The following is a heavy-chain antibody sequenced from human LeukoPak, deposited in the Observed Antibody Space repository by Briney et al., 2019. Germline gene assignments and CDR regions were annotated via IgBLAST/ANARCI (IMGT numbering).Heavy chain of an antibody. J-gene: IGHJ2*01. V-gene: IGHV3-72*01. CDR3: ARAGVGTRYFDL. CDR2: IRNKANTYTT. CDR1: GFTFSDYY. Sequence: GGSLRLSCPPSGFTFSDYYMEWARQASGKGLDWVARIRNKANTYTTEYAASVKARFTISRDESKNSLYLQMNSPKTEDTAVYFCARAGVGTRYFDLWGRGTLVTVSS. D-gene: IGHD6-13*01.